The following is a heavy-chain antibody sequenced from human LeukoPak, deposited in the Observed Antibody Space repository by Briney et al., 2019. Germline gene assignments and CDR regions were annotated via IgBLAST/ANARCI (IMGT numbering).Heavy chain of an antibody. CDR1: GGSISSYY. CDR3: ARFSFIGYYYYGMDV. Sequence: SQTLSLTCTVSGGSISSYYWSWIRQPPGKGLEWIGYIYYSGSTNYNPSLKSRVTISVDTSKNQFSLKLSSVTAADTAAYYCARFSFIGYYYYGMDVWGQGTTVTVSS. CDR2: IYYSGST. D-gene: IGHD3-16*02. J-gene: IGHJ6*02. V-gene: IGHV4-59*01.